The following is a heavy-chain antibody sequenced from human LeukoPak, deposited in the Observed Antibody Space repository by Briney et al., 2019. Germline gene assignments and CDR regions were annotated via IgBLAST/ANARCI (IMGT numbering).Heavy chain of an antibody. J-gene: IGHJ3*02. CDR2: INSDGSST. CDR3: ARDRAIYGDYAAFDI. D-gene: IGHD4-17*01. Sequence: GGSLRLSCAASGFTFSSYWMHWVRQAPGKGLVWVSRINSDGSSTSYADSVKGRFTISRDNAKNTLYLQMNSLRAEDTAVYYCARDRAIYGDYAAFDIWGQGTMVTVSS. V-gene: IGHV3-74*01. CDR1: GFTFSSYW.